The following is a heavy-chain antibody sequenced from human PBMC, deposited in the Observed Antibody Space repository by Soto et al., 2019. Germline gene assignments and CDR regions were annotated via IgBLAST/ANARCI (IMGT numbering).Heavy chain of an antibody. D-gene: IGHD5-18*01. V-gene: IGHV4-30-2*01. CDR1: GDSITSGGYS. Sequence: SETLSLTCAVSGDSITSGGYSWNWIRQPPGKGLEWIGYIYHAGSTYYNPSVKSRVAMSIDRTKNQFSLKLDSVTAADTALYYCARAPSTAMTFFDFWGQGALVTVSS. CDR2: IYHAGST. CDR3: ARAPSTAMTFFDF. J-gene: IGHJ4*02.